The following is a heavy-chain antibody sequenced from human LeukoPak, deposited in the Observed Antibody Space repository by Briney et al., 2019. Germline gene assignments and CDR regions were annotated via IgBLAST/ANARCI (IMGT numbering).Heavy chain of an antibody. V-gene: IGHV4-61*02. CDR1: GGSISSGSYY. J-gene: IGHJ4*02. CDR2: IYTSGST. D-gene: IGHD2-21*02. CDR3: ARAGVAYCGGDCYFDY. Sequence: PSQTLSLTCTVSGGSISSGSYYWSWIRQPAGKGLEWIGRIYTSGSTNYNPSLKSRVTISVDTSKNQFSLKLSSVTAADTAVYYCARAGVAYCGGDCYFDYWGQGTLVTVAS.